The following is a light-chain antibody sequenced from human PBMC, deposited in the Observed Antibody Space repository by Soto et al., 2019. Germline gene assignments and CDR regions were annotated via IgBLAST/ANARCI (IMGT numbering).Light chain of an antibody. V-gene: IGLV2-23*02. CDR2: EVS. J-gene: IGLJ2*01. CDR3: CSYAGSYSFWA. Sequence: QSALTQPASVSGSPGQSITISCTGTSSDVGSYNLVSWYQHHPDKAPKLIIYEVSARPSGVSNRFSGSKSGNTASLTISGLQAEDESYYYCCSYAGSYSFWAFGGGTKLTVL. CDR1: SSDVGSYNL.